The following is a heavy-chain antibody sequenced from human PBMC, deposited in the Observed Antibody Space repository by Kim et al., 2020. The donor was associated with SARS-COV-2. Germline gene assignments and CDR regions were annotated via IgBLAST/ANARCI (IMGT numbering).Heavy chain of an antibody. D-gene: IGHD3-10*01. Sequence: ASVKVSCKASGYTFTSYDINWVRQATGQGLEWMGWMNPNSGNTGYAQKFQGRVTMTRNTSISTAYMELSSLRSEDTAVYYCARGRGPRVLFDYWGQGTLVTVSS. J-gene: IGHJ4*02. CDR2: MNPNSGNT. V-gene: IGHV1-8*01. CDR3: ARGRGPRVLFDY. CDR1: GYTFTSYD.